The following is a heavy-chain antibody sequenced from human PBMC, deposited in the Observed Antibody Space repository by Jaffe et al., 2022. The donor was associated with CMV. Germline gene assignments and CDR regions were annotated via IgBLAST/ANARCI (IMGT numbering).Heavy chain of an antibody. Sequence: EVQLVESGGGLVQPGGSLRLSCAASGFTFSSYEMNWVRQAPGKGLEWVSYISSSGSTIYYADSVKGRFTISRDNAKNSLYLQMNSLRAEDTAVYYCAREGVGDYYDSSGYYTHDAFDIWGQGTMVTVSS. CDR1: GFTFSSYE. J-gene: IGHJ3*02. CDR2: ISSSGSTI. CDR3: AREGVGDYYDSSGYYTHDAFDI. D-gene: IGHD3-22*01. V-gene: IGHV3-48*03.